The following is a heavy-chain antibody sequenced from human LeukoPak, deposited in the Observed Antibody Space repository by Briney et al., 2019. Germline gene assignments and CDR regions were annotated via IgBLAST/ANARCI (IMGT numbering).Heavy chain of an antibody. Sequence: SETLSLTCTVSGGSISSYYWSWIRQPPGKGLEWIGYIYYTGSTNYNPSLKSRVTISVDTSKNQFSLKLSSVTAADTAVYYCARVSIAAASYFDYWGQGTLVTVSS. J-gene: IGHJ4*02. CDR1: GGSISSYY. V-gene: IGHV4-59*01. CDR3: ARVSIAAASYFDY. CDR2: IYYTGST. D-gene: IGHD6-13*01.